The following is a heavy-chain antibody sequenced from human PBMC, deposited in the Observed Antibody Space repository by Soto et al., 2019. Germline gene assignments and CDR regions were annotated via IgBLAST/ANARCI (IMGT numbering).Heavy chain of an antibody. CDR3: AGRNYSYYYYGMDV. D-gene: IGHD1-1*01. CDR2: MEPSTGRT. J-gene: IGHJ6*02. CDR1: GYSFTSLD. Sequence: QVQLVQSGAEVREPGASVKVSCKASGYSFTSLDINWVRQTAGQGLEWMGWMEPSTGRTGYAQKFQGRVTMTRDTSINTAYMELSSLRSEDTAVYYCAGRNYSYYYYGMDVWGQGTTVTVSS. V-gene: IGHV1-8*01.